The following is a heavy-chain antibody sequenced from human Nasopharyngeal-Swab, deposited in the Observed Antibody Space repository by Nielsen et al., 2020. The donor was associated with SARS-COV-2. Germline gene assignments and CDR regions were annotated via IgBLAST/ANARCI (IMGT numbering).Heavy chain of an antibody. CDR3: ARGVGGYFDL. CDR2: INPHIGNT. D-gene: IGHD1-26*01. J-gene: IGHJ2*01. Sequence: ASVTVSCKASGYTFTSHDINWVRQATGQGLEWMGWINPHIGNTGYAQKFQGRVTMARNTSISTAYMELTSLRSEDTAVYYCARGVGGYFDLWGRGTLVTVSS. V-gene: IGHV1-8*01. CDR1: GYTFTSHD.